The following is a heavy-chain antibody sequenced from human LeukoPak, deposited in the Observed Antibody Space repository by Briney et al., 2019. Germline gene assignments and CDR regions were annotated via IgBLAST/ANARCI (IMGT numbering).Heavy chain of an antibody. CDR2: ISYDGSNK. V-gene: IGHV3-30*04. CDR1: GFTFSSYA. D-gene: IGHD3-10*01. Sequence: GGSLRLSCAASGFTFSSYAMHWVRQAPGKGLEWVAVISYDGSNKYYADSVKGRFTISRDNSKNTLYLQMNSLRAEDTAVYYCAREPYHYGSGSYRYNWFDPWGQGTLVTVSS. CDR3: AREPYHYGSGSYRYNWFDP. J-gene: IGHJ5*02.